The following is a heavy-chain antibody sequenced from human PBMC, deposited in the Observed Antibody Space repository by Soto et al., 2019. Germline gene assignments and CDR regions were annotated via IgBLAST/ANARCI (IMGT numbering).Heavy chain of an antibody. D-gene: IGHD6-13*01. V-gene: IGHV4-34*01. J-gene: IGHJ5*02. CDR3: ARESKPSSWYSTGHNWFGP. CDR2: INHSGST. Sequence: SSETLSLTCAVYGGSFSGYYWSWIRQPPGKGLEWIGEINHSGSTNYNPSLKSRVTISVDTSKNQFSLKLSSVTAADTAVYYCARESKPSSWYSTGHNWFGPWGQGTLVTVSS. CDR1: GGSFSGYY.